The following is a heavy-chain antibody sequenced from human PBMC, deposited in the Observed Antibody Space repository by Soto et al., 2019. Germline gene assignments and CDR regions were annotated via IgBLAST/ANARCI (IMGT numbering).Heavy chain of an antibody. CDR1: GGSISSGGYY. CDR2: IYYSGST. V-gene: IGHV4-39*01. D-gene: IGHD3-10*01. CDR3: ARQFSVSGASGRYFVS. Sequence: SETLSLTCTVSGGSISSGGYYWSWIRQHPGKGLEWIGYIYYSGSTYYNPSLKSRVTISVDTSKNQFSLKLSSVTAADTAVYYCARQFSVSGASGRYFVSWGQAILVTV. J-gene: IGHJ4*02.